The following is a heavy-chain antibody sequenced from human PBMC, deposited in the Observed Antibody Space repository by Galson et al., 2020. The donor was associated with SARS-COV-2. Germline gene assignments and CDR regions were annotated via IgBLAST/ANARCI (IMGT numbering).Heavy chain of an antibody. CDR1: GASISSNNY. D-gene: IGHD6-13*01. CDR2: VYYSGNT. Sequence: KASETLSLTCTVSGASISSNNYWGWIRQPPGKGLEWIGTVYYSGNTFYNPSLKSRVTISVDTSKNQFSLKLSSVTAADTAVYYCARDTNISWYYSWGQGILVTVSS. CDR3: ARDTNISWYYS. V-gene: IGHV4-39*07. J-gene: IGHJ4*02.